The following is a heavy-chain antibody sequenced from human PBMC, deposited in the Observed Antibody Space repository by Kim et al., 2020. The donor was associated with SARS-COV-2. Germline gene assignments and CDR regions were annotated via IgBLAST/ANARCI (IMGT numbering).Heavy chain of an antibody. CDR2: GTA. J-gene: IGHJ6*02. Sequence: GTANYAQKFQGRVTITADESTSTAYMELSSLRSEDTAVYYCARGTDGMDVWGQGTTVTVSS. V-gene: IGHV1-69*01. CDR3: ARGTDGMDV.